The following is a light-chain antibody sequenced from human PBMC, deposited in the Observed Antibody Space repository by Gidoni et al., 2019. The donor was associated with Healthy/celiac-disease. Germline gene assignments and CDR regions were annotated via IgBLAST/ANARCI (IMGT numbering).Light chain of an antibody. J-gene: IGKJ2*01. CDR2: AAS. V-gene: IGKV1-39*01. CDR1: QSISSY. Sequence: DLQLTQSTSSLSASGGDRVTITCRASQSISSYLNWYQQKPGKAPKLLIYAASSLQSGVPSRFSGSGSGTDFTLTISSLQPEDFATYYCQQSYGTPDTFXXXTKLEIK. CDR3: QQSYGTPDT.